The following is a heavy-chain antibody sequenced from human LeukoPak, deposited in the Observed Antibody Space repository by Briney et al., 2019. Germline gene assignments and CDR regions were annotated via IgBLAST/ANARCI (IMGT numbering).Heavy chain of an antibody. J-gene: IGHJ5*02. CDR2: IYYSESI. CDR3: GRQALRFRMRSSSATWFDP. D-gene: IGHD4-17*01. CDR1: GASINSNNYY. V-gene: IGHV4-39*01. Sequence: SETLSLTCTVSGASINSNNYYWGWIRQPPGKGLECIGNIYYSESIYYNPSLRSRLTITINTSKNKFSLKLRSETAADTAGEYCGRQALRFRMRSSSATWFDPWGQGTLVTVSS.